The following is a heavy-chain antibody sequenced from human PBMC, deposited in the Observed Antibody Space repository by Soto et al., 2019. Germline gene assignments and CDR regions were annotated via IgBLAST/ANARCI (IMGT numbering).Heavy chain of an antibody. CDR1: GGSVSSGSYY. CDR3: ARDGVVVAARGSGMDV. Sequence: SETLSLTCTVSGGSVSSGSYYWSWIRQPPGKGLEWSGYIYYSGSTNYNPSLKSRVTISVDTSKNQFSLKLSSVTAADTAVYYCARDGVVVAARGSGMDVWGQGTTVTVSS. D-gene: IGHD2-15*01. V-gene: IGHV4-61*01. CDR2: IYYSGST. J-gene: IGHJ6*02.